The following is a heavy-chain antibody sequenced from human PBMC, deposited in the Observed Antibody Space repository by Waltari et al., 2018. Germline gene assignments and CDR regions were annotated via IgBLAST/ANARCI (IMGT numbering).Heavy chain of an antibody. D-gene: IGHD2-21*01. CDR3: AKARISGNSPDS. V-gene: IGHV3-23*01. Sequence: EVQLLESGGGLVQPGGSLRLSCAASGFTFSSYAMSWVRQAPGKGLEWVSVISNSGSSTHYADSVKGRFTISRDNSKNTLYLQMNSLRAEDTAVYYCAKARISGNSPDSWGQGALVTVSS. CDR1: GFTFSSYA. J-gene: IGHJ4*02. CDR2: ISNSGSST.